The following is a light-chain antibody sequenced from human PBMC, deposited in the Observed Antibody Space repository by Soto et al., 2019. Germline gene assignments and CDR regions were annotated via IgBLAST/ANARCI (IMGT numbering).Light chain of an antibody. CDR1: RSNIGNNY. J-gene: IGLJ1*01. V-gene: IGLV1-51*01. Sequence: QSVLTQPPSLSAAPGQTVTISCSGSRSNIGNNYVSWYQQFPGAAPKLLIYDSNKRPSGIPERFSASKSGTSATLGITGLRTGDEADYYCGAWDGSLELYIFGTGTKVTV. CDR2: DSN. CDR3: GAWDGSLELYI.